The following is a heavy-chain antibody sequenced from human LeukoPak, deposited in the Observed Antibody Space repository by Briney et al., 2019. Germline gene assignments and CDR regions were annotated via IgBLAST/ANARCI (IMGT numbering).Heavy chain of an antibody. CDR3: TRQHCSGGTCSYVDY. J-gene: IGHJ4*02. CDR2: IRTKPNSYTT. V-gene: IGHV3-73*01. D-gene: IGHD2-15*01. Sequence: GGSLRPSCAVSGFDFSDFYMHWVRQASGRGLEWVGLIRTKPNSYTTVYAASVKGRFTISRDDSKNTAYLQMNSLKAEDTAVYYCTRQHCSGGTCSYVDYWGQGTLVTVSS. CDR1: GFDFSDFY.